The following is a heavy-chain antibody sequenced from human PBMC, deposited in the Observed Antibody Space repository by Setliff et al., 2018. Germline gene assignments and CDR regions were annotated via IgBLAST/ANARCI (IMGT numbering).Heavy chain of an antibody. D-gene: IGHD5-12*01. CDR2: IDWYDDK. J-gene: IGHJ4*02. V-gene: IGHV2-70*17. CDR1: GFSLSTSGMY. Sequence: GSGPTLVNPTQTLTLTCTFSGFSLSTSGMYVSWIRQPPGKALEWLGSIDWYDDKLYSTSLMTRLTISKDTSRKQVVLTMTNMDPADTATYYCARIRKGYIGFEGFDYWGQGTRVTVSS. CDR3: ARIRKGYIGFEGFDY.